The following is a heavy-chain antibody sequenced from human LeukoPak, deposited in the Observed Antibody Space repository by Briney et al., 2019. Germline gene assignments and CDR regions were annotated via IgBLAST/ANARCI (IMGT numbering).Heavy chain of an antibody. Sequence: SETLSLTCTVSGGSISSYYWSCIRQPAGKGLEWIGRIYTSGSTNYNPSLKSRVTMSVDTSKNQFSLKLSSVTAADTAVYYCARVSSSWYQDWYFDLWGRGTLVTDSS. CDR3: ARVSSSWYQDWYFDL. V-gene: IGHV4-4*07. J-gene: IGHJ2*01. CDR1: GGSISSYY. CDR2: IYTSGST. D-gene: IGHD6-13*01.